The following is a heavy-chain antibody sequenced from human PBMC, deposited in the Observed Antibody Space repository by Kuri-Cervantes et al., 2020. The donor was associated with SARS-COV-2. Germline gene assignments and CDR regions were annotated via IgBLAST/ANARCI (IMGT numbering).Heavy chain of an antibody. CDR2: IAYDGSNK. D-gene: IGHD1-26*01. Sequence: GGSLRLSCAASGFTVSSNYMSWVRQAPGKGLEWVAVIAYDGSNKYYGNSVKGRFTISRDNSKNTLYLQMNSLRAEDTAVYYCATTLVGARNYWGQGTLVTVSS. J-gene: IGHJ4*02. CDR1: GFTVSSNY. CDR3: ATTLVGARNY. V-gene: IGHV3-30*03.